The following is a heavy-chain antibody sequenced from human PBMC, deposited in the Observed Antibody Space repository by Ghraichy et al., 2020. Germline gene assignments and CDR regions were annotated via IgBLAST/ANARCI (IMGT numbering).Heavy chain of an antibody. Sequence: SVKVSCKASGGTFSSYAISWVRQAPGQGLEWMGRIIPILGIANYAQKFQGRVTITADKSTSTAYMELSSLRSEDTAVYYCARDVYNWKPKGLSYAFDIWGQGTMVTVSS. CDR1: GGTFSSYA. D-gene: IGHD1-20*01. CDR2: IIPILGIA. J-gene: IGHJ3*02. CDR3: ARDVYNWKPKGLSYAFDI. V-gene: IGHV1-69*04.